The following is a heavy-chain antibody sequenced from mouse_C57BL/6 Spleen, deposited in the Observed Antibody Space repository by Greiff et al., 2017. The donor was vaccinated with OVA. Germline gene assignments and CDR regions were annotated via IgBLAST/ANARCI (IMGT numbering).Heavy chain of an antibody. D-gene: IGHD1-1*01. J-gene: IGHJ2*01. CDR3: ATDYYGSSPSLFDY. CDR1: GYTFTSYW. V-gene: IGHV1-64*01. Sequence: VQLQQPGAELVKPGASVKLSCKASGYTFTSYWMHWVKQRPGQGLEWIGMIHPNSGSTNYNEKFKSKATLTVDKSSSTAYMQLSSLTSEDSAVYYCATDYYGSSPSLFDYWGQGTTLTVSS. CDR2: IHPNSGST.